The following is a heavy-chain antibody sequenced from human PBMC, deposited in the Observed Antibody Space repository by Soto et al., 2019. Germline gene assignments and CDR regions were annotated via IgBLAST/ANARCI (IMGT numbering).Heavy chain of an antibody. CDR2: IFPTGNT. J-gene: IGHJ4*02. CDR1: SASLSNYY. Sequence: SSETLSLTCTVSSASLSNYYWSWIRQPAGEELEWIGRIFPTGNTDYNPSLRSRVTMSVDTSKNQFSLKLNSVTAADTAVYYCARGSLGPDYWGPGTLVTVSS. V-gene: IGHV4-4*07. D-gene: IGHD1-26*01. CDR3: ARGSLGPDY.